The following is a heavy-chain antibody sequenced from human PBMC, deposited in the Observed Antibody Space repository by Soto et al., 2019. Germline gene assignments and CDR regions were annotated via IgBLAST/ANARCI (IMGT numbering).Heavy chain of an antibody. Sequence: QVHLVDSGGGVVQPGRSLRLSCTTSGFLFNTYAMHWVRQAPGKGLEWVAVLSHDGSRSYYADSVKGRFTISRDNSKNPLYLQMNSLRAADTAVYYCAKGGSSYGCSKWFEHWGQGTLVTVSS. CDR3: AKGGSSYGCSKWFEH. D-gene: IGHD5-18*01. CDR2: LSHDGSRS. CDR1: GFLFNTYA. V-gene: IGHV3-30-3*02. J-gene: IGHJ5*02.